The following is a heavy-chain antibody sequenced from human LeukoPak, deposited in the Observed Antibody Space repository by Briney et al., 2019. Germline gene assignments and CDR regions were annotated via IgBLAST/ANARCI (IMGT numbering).Heavy chain of an antibody. D-gene: IGHD4-23*01. CDR1: GGSISGGSYY. CDR3: ARGYGGNFEFDY. CDR2: IYTSGST. Sequence: SQTLSLTCTVSGGSISGGSYYWSWIRQPAGKGLEWIGRIYTSGSTNYNPSLKSRVTISVDTSKNQFSLKLSSVTAADTAVYYCARGYGGNFEFDYWGQGTLVTVSS. J-gene: IGHJ4*02. V-gene: IGHV4-61*02.